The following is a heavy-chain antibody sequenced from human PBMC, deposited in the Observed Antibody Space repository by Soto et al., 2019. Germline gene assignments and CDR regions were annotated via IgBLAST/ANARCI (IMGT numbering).Heavy chain of an antibody. CDR3: AKDYPTLMLGYYYYGMDV. CDR2: ISYDGSNK. D-gene: IGHD2-8*01. Sequence: GESLKISCAVSGFTFSSYGMHWVRQAPGKGLEWVAVISYDGSNKYYADSVKGRFTISRDNSKNTLYLQMNSLRAEDTAVYYCAKDYPTLMLGYYYYGMDVWGQGTTVTVSS. V-gene: IGHV3-30*18. J-gene: IGHJ6*02. CDR1: GFTFSSYG.